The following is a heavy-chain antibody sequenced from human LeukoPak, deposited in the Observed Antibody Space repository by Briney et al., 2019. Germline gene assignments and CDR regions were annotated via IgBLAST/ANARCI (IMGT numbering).Heavy chain of an antibody. D-gene: IGHD7-27*01. CDR1: GFTFDDYA. V-gene: IGHV3-9*01. CDR2: ISWNSGSI. Sequence: GGSLRLSCAASGFTFDDYAMHWVRQAPEKGLEWVSGISWNSGSIGYADSVKGRFTISRDNASNSVYLQMNSLRAEDTALYHCAKNWGSFAWYFDLWGRGTLVTVSS. J-gene: IGHJ2*01. CDR3: AKNWGSFAWYFDL.